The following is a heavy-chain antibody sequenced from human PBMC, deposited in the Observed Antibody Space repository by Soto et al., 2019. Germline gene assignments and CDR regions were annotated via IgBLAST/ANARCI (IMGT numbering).Heavy chain of an antibody. D-gene: IGHD2-2*01. CDR1: GFTFSSYS. J-gene: IGHJ4*02. Sequence: GGSLRLSCAASGFTFSSYSMNWVRQAPGKGLEWVSSISSSSSYIYYADSVKGRFTISRDNAKNSLYLQMNSLRAEDTAVYYCASSSTSSIFSFDYWGQGTLVTVSS. CDR3: ASSSTSSIFSFDY. CDR2: ISSSSSYI. V-gene: IGHV3-21*01.